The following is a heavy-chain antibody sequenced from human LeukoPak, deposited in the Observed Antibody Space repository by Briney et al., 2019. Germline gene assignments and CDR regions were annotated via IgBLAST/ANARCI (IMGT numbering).Heavy chain of an antibody. CDR3: ARDGTAPGLYFDL. J-gene: IGHJ4*01. D-gene: IGHD1/OR15-1a*01. CDR1: GFTFSDYW. CDR2: IRQDGSEK. V-gene: IGHV3-7*01. Sequence: GGSLRLSCAVSGFTFSDYWMNRVRQAPGKGLEWVASIRQDGSEKTYLDSVKGRFTISRDNTKNSLFLQMNSLRAEDTAVYYCARDGTAPGLYFDLWGQGTLVTVSS.